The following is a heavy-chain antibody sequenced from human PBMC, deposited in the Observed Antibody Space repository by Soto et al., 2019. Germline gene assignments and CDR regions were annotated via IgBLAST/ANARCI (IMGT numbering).Heavy chain of an antibody. CDR2: IYYSGNT. Sequence: SETLSLTCSVSGDSVNSGNYYFTCIRQPPGKGLEWIGHIYYSGNTNYSPSLKSRITISLDTTNNQFSLNLNSVTAADTAVYYCARVPVDTYMIYWSDPWGQGTLVTVSS. V-gene: IGHV4-61*01. J-gene: IGHJ5*01. CDR3: ARVPVDTYMIYWSDP. D-gene: IGHD3-16*01. CDR1: GDSVNSGNYY.